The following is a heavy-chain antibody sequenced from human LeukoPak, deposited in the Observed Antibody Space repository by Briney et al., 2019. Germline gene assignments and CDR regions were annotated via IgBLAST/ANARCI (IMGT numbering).Heavy chain of an antibody. Sequence: PGGSLRLSCAASGFTFSSYWMSWVRQAPGKGLEWVANIKQDGSEKYYVDSVKGRFTISRDNAKNSLYLQMNSLRAEDTAVYYCARERWYSSSSPADYWGQGTLVTVSS. D-gene: IGHD6-6*01. CDR3: ARERWYSSSSPADY. V-gene: IGHV3-7*01. CDR2: IKQDGSEK. CDR1: GFTFSSYW. J-gene: IGHJ4*02.